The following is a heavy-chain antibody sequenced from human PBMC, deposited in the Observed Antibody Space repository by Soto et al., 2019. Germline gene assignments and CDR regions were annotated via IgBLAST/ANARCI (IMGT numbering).Heavy chain of an antibody. CDR1: GFTFSSYA. D-gene: IGHD3-9*01. CDR3: ARGKSVYILTGPLMGQHAFDI. V-gene: IGHV3-23*01. J-gene: IGHJ3*02. Sequence: GGSPRLSCAASGFTFSSYAMSWVRQAPGKGLEWVSAISGSGVSTYYADSVKGRFTISRDNSKNTLYLQMNSLRAEDTAVYYCARGKSVYILTGPLMGQHAFDIWGQGTMVTVSS. CDR2: ISGSGVST.